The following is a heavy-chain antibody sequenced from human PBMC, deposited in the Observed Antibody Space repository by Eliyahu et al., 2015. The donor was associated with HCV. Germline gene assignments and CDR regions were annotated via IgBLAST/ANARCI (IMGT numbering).Heavy chain of an antibody. CDR3: ARDKGQEYSSSSGIPWFDP. CDR2: IKQDGSEK. CDR1: GFTFSSYW. J-gene: IGHJ5*02. D-gene: IGHD6-6*01. Sequence: EVQLVESGGGLVQPGGSLRLSCAASGFTFSSYWMSWVRQAPGKGLEWVANIKQDGSEKYYVDSVKGRFTIPRDNAKNSLYLQMNSLRAEDTAVYYCARDKGQEYSSSSGIPWFDPWGQGTLVTVSS. V-gene: IGHV3-7*01.